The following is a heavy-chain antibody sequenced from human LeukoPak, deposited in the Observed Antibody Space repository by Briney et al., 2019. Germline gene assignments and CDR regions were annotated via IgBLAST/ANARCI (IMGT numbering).Heavy chain of an antibody. J-gene: IGHJ4*02. CDR3: ARGLNWAFDY. CDR2: IKQDGSEK. Sequence: PGGSLRLSCAASKFTFSNYWMSWVRQAPGIGLEWVANIKQDGSEKYYADSVKGRFTVSRDNAKNSLYLQMINLRAEDTAVYYCARGLNWAFDYWGQGTLVTVSS. D-gene: IGHD3-16*01. V-gene: IGHV3-7*05. CDR1: KFTFSNYW.